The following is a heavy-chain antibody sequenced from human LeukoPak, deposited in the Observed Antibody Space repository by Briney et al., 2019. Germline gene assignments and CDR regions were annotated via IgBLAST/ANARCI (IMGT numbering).Heavy chain of an antibody. CDR3: ARSNYYDSSGYYYN. J-gene: IGHJ4*02. D-gene: IGHD3-22*01. CDR1: GGTFSSYA. CDR2: INPNSGGT. V-gene: IGHV1-2*02. Sequence: ASVKVSCKASGGTFSSYAISWVRQAPGQGLEWMGWINPNSGGTNYAQKFQGRVTMTRDTSISTAYMELSRLRSDDTAVYYCARSNYYDSSGYYYNWGQGTLVTVSS.